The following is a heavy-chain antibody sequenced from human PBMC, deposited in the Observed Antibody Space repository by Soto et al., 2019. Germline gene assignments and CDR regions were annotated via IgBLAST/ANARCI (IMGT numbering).Heavy chain of an antibody. CDR2: IDWDDDK. V-gene: IGHV2-70*01. J-gene: IGHJ3*02. D-gene: IGHD2-2*01. Sequence: SGPTLVNPTQTLTLTCTFSGFSLSTSGMCVSWIRQPPGKALEWLALIDWDDDKYYSTSLKTRLTISKDTSKNQVVLTMTNMDPVDTATYYCARIPRYCSSTSCSLDAFDIWGQGTMVTVS. CDR3: ARIPRYCSSTSCSLDAFDI. CDR1: GFSLSTSGMC.